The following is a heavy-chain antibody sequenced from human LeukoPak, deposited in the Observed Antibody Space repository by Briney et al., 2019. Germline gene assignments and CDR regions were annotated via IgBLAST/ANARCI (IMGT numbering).Heavy chain of an antibody. CDR3: TTDYVWGSYRPDFDY. Sequence: GGSLRLSCTASGFTFGDYAMSWFRQAPGKGLEWVGFIRSKAYGGTTEYAASVKGRFTISRDDSKSIAYLQMNSLKTEDTDVYYCTTDYVWGSYRPDFDYWGQGTLVTVSS. D-gene: IGHD3-16*02. CDR2: IRSKAYGGTT. CDR1: GFTFGDYA. J-gene: IGHJ4*02. V-gene: IGHV3-49*03.